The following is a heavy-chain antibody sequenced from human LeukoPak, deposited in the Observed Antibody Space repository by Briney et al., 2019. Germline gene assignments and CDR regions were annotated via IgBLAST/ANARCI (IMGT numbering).Heavy chain of an antibody. Sequence: GGSLRLSCAASGFTFSSYEMNWVRQAPGKGLEWVSSISSSSSYIYYADSVKGRFTISRDNAKNSLYLQMNSLRAEDTAVYYCARGLFDIVVVPAALYYFDYWGQGTLVTVSS. D-gene: IGHD2-2*01. CDR3: ARGLFDIVVVPAALYYFDY. J-gene: IGHJ4*02. CDR2: ISSSSSYI. V-gene: IGHV3-21*01. CDR1: GFTFSSYE.